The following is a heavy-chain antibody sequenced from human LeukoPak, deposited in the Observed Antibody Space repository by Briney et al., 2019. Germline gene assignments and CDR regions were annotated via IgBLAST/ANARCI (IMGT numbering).Heavy chain of an antibody. Sequence: SETLSLTCSVSGGSISSSLYFWGWIRQPPGKGLEWIGNIYYTGTTYYKPSFNSRVTILVDTSKNQFSLKLSSVTAADTAVYYCASGPIYYDSSGYYWNWFDPWGQGTLVTVSS. D-gene: IGHD3-22*01. CDR2: IYYTGTT. J-gene: IGHJ5*02. CDR1: GGSISSSLYF. V-gene: IGHV4-39*07. CDR3: ASGPIYYDSSGYYWNWFDP.